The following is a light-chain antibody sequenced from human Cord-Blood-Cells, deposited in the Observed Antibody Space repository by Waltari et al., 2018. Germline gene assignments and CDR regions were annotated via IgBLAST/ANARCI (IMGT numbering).Light chain of an antibody. CDR3: CSYAGSYVV. CDR2: DVS. V-gene: IGLV2-11*01. J-gene: IGLJ2*01. CDR1: SSDVGGYNY. Sequence: QSALTQPRSVSGSPGQSVTISCTGTSSDVGGYNYVSWYQQHPGKAPKLMIYDVSKRPSGVPVRFSGSKSGNTASLTSSGLQAEDEADYYCCSYAGSYVVFGGGTKLTVL.